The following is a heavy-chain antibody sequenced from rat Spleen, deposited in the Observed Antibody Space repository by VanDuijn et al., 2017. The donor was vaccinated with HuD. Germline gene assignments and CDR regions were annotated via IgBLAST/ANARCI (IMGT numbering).Heavy chain of an antibody. Sequence: EVQLVETGGGLVQPGRSLKLSCVASGFTFSSYWMYWIRQAPGKGLEWVSSINTDGGSTYYPDSVKGRFTISRDNAENTVYLQMNSLRSEDTATYYCAKYYYDGSYYYRYFDFWGPGTMVTVSS. V-gene: IGHV5-58*01. CDR2: INTDGGST. D-gene: IGHD1-12*02. J-gene: IGHJ1*01. CDR3: AKYYYDGSYYYRYFDF. CDR1: GFTFSSYW.